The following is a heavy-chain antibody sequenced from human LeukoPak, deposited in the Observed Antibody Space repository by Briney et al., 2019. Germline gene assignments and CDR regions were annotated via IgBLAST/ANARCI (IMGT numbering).Heavy chain of an antibody. J-gene: IGHJ4*02. CDR1: GYTFTSDD. CDR2: MNPNSGNT. D-gene: IGHD1-26*01. CDR3: ARSSVGARRRIDY. V-gene: IGHV1-8*01. Sequence: GASLKVSCKASGYTFTSDDVNWGRQATGQGLEWMGWMNPNSGNTGYAQKFQGRVTMTRSTSINTAYMELNSLTSEDTAVYYCARSSVGARRRIDYWGQGTLVTVSS.